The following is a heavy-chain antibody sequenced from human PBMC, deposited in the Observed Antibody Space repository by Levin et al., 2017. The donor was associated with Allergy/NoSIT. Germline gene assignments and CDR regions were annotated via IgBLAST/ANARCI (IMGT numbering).Heavy chain of an antibody. CDR2: IKSKTDGGTT. D-gene: IGHD1-7*01. J-gene: IGHJ4*02. Sequence: PGGSLRLSCAASGFTFSNAWMNWVRQAPGKGLEWVGRIKSKTDGGTTDYAAPVKGRFTISRDDSKNTLYLQMNSLKTEDTAVYYCTTDESWNYVGYFDYWGQGTLVTVSS. CDR3: TTDESWNYVGYFDY. V-gene: IGHV3-15*07. CDR1: GFTFSNAW.